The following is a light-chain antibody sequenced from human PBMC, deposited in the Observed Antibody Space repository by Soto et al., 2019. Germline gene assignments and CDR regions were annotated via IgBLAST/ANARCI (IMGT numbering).Light chain of an antibody. CDR2: GAS. V-gene: IGKV3-15*01. CDR1: QSVSSN. J-gene: IGKJ1*01. Sequence: EIVMTQSPATLSVSPGERATLSCRASQSVSSNLAWYQQKPGQAPRLLIYGASTRATGIPARFSGSGSGTEFTLTISSLHSQDFVAYYCQHYNNWSPWTFGQGTKVEIK. CDR3: QHYNNWSPWT.